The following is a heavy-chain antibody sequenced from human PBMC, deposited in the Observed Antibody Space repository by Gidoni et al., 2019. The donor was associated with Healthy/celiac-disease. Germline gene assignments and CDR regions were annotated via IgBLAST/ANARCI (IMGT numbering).Heavy chain of an antibody. CDR1: GYTFTSYG. D-gene: IGHD6-13*01. CDR2: ISAYNGNT. J-gene: IGHJ6*02. Sequence: QVQLVQSGAEVKKPGASVKVSCKASGYTFTSYGISWVRQAPGQGLEWMGWISAYNGNTNYAQKLQGRVTMTTDTSTSTAYMELRSLRSDDTAVYYCARLVSSSSWYLDYYYYGMDVWGQGTTVTVSS. V-gene: IGHV1-18*04. CDR3: ARLVSSSSWYLDYYYYGMDV.